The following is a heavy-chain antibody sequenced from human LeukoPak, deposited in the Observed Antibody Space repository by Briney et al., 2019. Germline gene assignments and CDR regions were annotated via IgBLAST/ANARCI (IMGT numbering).Heavy chain of an antibody. D-gene: IGHD1-26*01. J-gene: IGHJ3*02. V-gene: IGHV3-74*01. CDR1: GFPFSSYW. CDR2: INSDGSST. Sequence: GGSLRLSCAASGFPFSSYWMHWVRQAPGKGLVWVSRINSDGSSTSYADSVKGRFTISRDNAKNTLYLQMNSLRAEDTAVYYCASDTRRGLNDAFDIWGQGTMVTVSS. CDR3: ASDTRRGLNDAFDI.